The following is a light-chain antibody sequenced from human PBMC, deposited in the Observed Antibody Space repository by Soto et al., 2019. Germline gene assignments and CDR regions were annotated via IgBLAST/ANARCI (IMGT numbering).Light chain of an antibody. J-gene: IGKJ5*01. CDR1: QSVSTN. Sequence: EIVMTQSPATLSVSPWETATLXXRASQSVSTNVAWYQQKPGQAPRLLXLGSSTRATGIPARFSGSGSGTEFTLSISSLQSEDFAVYYCKQYKECPPCTFGPGTRLEIK. CDR3: KQYKECPPCT. CDR2: GSS. V-gene: IGKV3-15*01.